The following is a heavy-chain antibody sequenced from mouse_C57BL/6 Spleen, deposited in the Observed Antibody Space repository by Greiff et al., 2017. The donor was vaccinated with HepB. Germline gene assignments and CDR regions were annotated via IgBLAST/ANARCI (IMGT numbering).Heavy chain of an antibody. V-gene: IGHV1-18*01. D-gene: IGHD2-4*01. CDR2: INPNNGGT. CDR1: GYTFTDYN. CDR3: ARSYDYDVGDYFDY. Sequence: EVQLVESGPELVKPGASVKIPCKASGYTFTDYNMDWVKQSHGKSLEWIGDINPNNGGTIYNQKFKGKATLTVDKSSSTAYMELRSLTSEDTAVYYCARSYDYDVGDYFDYWGQGTTLTVSS. J-gene: IGHJ2*01.